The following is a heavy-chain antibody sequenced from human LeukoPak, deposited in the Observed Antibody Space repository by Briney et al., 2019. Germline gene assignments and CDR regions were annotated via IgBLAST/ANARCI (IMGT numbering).Heavy chain of an antibody. D-gene: IGHD5-24*01. Sequence: SETLSLTCTVSGGSISSSSHYWGWIRQPPGKGLEWIGSIYYSWSTFYNPSPKRRVTISVDTSKNQFSLKLSSVTAADTAVYYCARQRGDGYNSYDAFDIWGQGTMVTVSS. CDR2: IYYSWST. V-gene: IGHV4-39*01. J-gene: IGHJ3*02. CDR3: ARQRGDGYNSYDAFDI. CDR1: GGSISSSSHY.